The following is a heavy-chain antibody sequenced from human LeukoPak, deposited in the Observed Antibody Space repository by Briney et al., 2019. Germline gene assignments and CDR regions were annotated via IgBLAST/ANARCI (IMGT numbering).Heavy chain of an antibody. J-gene: IGHJ5*02. V-gene: IGHV1-8*03. CDR1: GYTFTSYD. Sequence: ASVKVSCKASGYTFTSYDINWVRQATGQGLEWMGWMNPNSGNTGYAQKFQGRVTITRNTSISTAYMELSSLRSEDTAVYYCARARSPSSGYLLRDHNWFDPWGQGTLVTVSS. D-gene: IGHD3-22*01. CDR3: ARARSPSSGYLLRDHNWFDP. CDR2: MNPNSGNT.